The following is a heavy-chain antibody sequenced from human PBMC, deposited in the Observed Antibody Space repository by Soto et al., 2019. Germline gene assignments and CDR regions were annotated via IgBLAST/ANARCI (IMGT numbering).Heavy chain of an antibody. CDR3: ARTYGSGDYFLPFEY. J-gene: IGHJ4*02. V-gene: IGHV1-18*01. CDR2: ISVYNGNI. Sequence: QVQLLQSGAEVKKPGASVKVSCKASGYMFNTYGITWGRQAPGQGLEWMGWISVYNGNIDYAQKFEGRVTMTIDTSTSTAYMELKSLTSDDTAVYYCARTYGSGDYFLPFEYWGQGTPVSVSS. D-gene: IGHD3-10*01. CDR1: GYMFNTYG.